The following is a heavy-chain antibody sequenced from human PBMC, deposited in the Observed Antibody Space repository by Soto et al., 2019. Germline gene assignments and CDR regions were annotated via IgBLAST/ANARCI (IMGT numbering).Heavy chain of an antibody. D-gene: IGHD3-9*01. Sequence: SETLSLTCIVSRASISSSSYFWAWIRQPPGKGLEWIGSLSYSGNTYYNASLKSRVSISVDTSKNQFSLKLSSVTAADTAVYYCARLSYYDYLTGYYTFDLWGHGTLVTVS. V-gene: IGHV4-39*01. CDR3: ARLSYYDYLTGYYTFDL. J-gene: IGHJ4*01. CDR2: LSYSGNT. CDR1: RASISSSSYF.